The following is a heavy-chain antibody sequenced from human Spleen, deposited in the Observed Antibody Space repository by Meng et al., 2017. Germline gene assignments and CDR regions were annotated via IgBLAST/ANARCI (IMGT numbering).Heavy chain of an antibody. CDR2: MSSDGSKK. Sequence: GESLKISCEASGFRFCHYGMHWVRQAPGKGLQWVAGMSSDGSKKIYEDSVKGRFTISRDNSKNTLFLHIDSLRAEDTALYYCARDGDTANHFSWFDPWGQGTLVTVSS. CDR1: GFRFCHYG. CDR3: ARDGDTANHFSWFDP. J-gene: IGHJ5*02. V-gene: IGHV3-33*05. D-gene: IGHD5-18*01.